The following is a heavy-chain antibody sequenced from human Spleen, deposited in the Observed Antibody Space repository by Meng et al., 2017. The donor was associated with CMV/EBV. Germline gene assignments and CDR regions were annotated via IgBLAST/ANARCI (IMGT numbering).Heavy chain of an antibody. CDR3: TTDSGWLVT. Sequence: GGSLRLSCRASGYTFSSYSMSWVRQAPGKGLEWVSSISGSGGSTYSADSVKGRLTISRDNSKNTLYLQMNSLKTEDTAMYYCTTDSGWLVTWGQGTLVTVSS. CDR1: GYTFSSYS. D-gene: IGHD6-19*01. CDR2: ISGSGGST. V-gene: IGHV3-23*01. J-gene: IGHJ5*02.